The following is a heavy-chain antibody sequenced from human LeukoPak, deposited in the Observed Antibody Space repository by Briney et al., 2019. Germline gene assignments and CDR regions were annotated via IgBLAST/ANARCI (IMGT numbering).Heavy chain of an antibody. J-gene: IGHJ3*02. CDR1: GFLVSNNY. D-gene: IGHD3-22*01. V-gene: IGHV3-66*01. CDR2: IYSGGST. Sequence: GGSLRLSCAASGFLVSNNYMTWVRQAPGKGLEWVSVIYSGGSTYYADSVKGRFTISRDNSKNTLYLQMNSLRAEDTAVYYRARKTYYYDSSGYPQRDAFDIWGQGTMVTVSS. CDR3: ARKTYYYDSSGYPQRDAFDI.